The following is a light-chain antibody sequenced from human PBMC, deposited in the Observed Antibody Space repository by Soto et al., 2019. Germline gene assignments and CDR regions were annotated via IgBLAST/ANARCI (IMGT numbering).Light chain of an antibody. CDR2: DAS. Sequence: GERVTITCRASQTVNTWLAWYQHKPGKAPKLLIYDASVLETGVPSRFSGFSSGTEFTLTISRLEPEDFAVYYCQLYSRSPRQITFGQGTRLEIK. CDR1: QTVNTW. CDR3: QLYSRSPRQIT. J-gene: IGKJ5*01. V-gene: IGKV1-5*01.